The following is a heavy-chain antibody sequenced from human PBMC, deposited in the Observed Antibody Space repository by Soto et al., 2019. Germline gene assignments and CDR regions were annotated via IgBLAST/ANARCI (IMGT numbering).Heavy chain of an antibody. D-gene: IGHD3-10*01. V-gene: IGHV3-13*04. CDR2: IGVAGDT. J-gene: IGHJ6*02. CDR3: ARGYHGSGSRHGMDV. Sequence: EVQLVESGGGLVQPGGSLRLSCAASGFTFSSYDMHWVRQAAGEGLEWVSAIGVAGDTYYPGSVEGRFTISRENAKNSLYLQMNRLRPGHTAVYYCARGYHGSGSRHGMDVWGQGTTVTVSS. CDR1: GFTFSSYD.